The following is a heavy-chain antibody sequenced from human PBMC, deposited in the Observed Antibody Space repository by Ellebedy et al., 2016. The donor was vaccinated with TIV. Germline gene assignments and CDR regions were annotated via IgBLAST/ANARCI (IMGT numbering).Heavy chain of an antibody. CDR1: GFNFTKYD. V-gene: IGHV3-13*01. CDR3: AVHSSGWYFLDY. Sequence: GESLKISXAASGFNFTKYDLHWVRQATGKGLEWVSAIGTAGDTYYSGSVKGRFTISRDNSKNTLYLQMNSLRAEDTAVYYCAVHSSGWYFLDYWGQGTLVTVSS. CDR2: IGTAGDT. D-gene: IGHD6-19*01. J-gene: IGHJ4*02.